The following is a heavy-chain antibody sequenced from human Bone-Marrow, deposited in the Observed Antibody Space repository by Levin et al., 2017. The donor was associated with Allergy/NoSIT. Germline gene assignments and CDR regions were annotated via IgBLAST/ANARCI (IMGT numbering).Heavy chain of an antibody. Sequence: SVKVSCKASGGTFSSYAISWVRQAPGQGLEWMGGIIPIFGTANYAQKFQGRVTITADESTSTAYMELSSLRSEDTAVYYCASSKRGFTYYDFWSGYYLCYWGQGTLVTVSS. D-gene: IGHD3-3*01. CDR3: ASSKRGFTYYDFWSGYYLCY. V-gene: IGHV1-69*13. CDR2: IIPIFGTA. CDR1: GGTFSSYA. J-gene: IGHJ4*02.